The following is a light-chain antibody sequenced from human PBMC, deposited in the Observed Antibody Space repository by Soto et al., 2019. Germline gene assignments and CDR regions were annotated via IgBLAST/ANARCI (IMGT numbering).Light chain of an antibody. Sequence: EIVLTQSPGTLSLSPGERATLSCRASQSVGSSLSWYQQKPGQAPRLLFYGASNRATAIPDRFSGSGFGTDFTLTISRLEPEDFAVYYCQHYVTSLTTFGQGTKVDIK. CDR2: GAS. V-gene: IGKV3-20*01. CDR3: QHYVTSLTT. CDR1: QSVGSS. J-gene: IGKJ1*01.